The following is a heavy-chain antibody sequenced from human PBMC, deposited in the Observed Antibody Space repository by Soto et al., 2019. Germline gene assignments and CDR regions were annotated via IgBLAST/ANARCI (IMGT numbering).Heavy chain of an antibody. CDR2: IYYSGST. CDR3: ARYYSRNAFDI. Sequence: TSETLSLTCTVSGGSISSYYWSWIRQPPGKGLEWIGYIYYSGSTNYNPSLKSRVTISVDTSKNQFSLKLSSVTAADTAVYYCARYYSRNAFDIWGQGTMVTVSS. J-gene: IGHJ3*02. D-gene: IGHD4-4*01. CDR1: GGSISSYY. V-gene: IGHV4-59*01.